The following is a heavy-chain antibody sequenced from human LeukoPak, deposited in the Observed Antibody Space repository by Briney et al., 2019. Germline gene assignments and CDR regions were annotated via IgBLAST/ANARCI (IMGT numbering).Heavy chain of an antibody. CDR2: IYPGDSDT. CDR1: GYSFTSYW. V-gene: IGHV5-51*01. Sequence: GESLKISCKGSGYSFTSYWIGWVRQMPGKGLEWMGIIYPGDSDTRYSLSFQGQVTISADKSISTAYLQWSSLKASDTAMYYCARGGQTYYYDSSGYTDYWGQGTLVTVSS. CDR3: ARGGQTYYYDSSGYTDY. J-gene: IGHJ4*02. D-gene: IGHD3-22*01.